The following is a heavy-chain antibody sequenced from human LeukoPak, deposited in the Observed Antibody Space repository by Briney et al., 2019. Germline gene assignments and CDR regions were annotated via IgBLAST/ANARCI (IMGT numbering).Heavy chain of an antibody. Sequence: SQTLSLTCTVSGGSLSRGGYYWSWIRQHQGKGLEWIGYIYYSGSTYYNPSLKSRVTISVDTSKNQFSLKLSSVTAADTAVYYCARMVVRGVVLIWFDPWGQGTLVTVSP. CDR1: GGSLSRGGYY. CDR2: IYYSGST. CDR3: ARMVVRGVVLIWFDP. J-gene: IGHJ5*02. D-gene: IGHD3-10*01. V-gene: IGHV4-31*03.